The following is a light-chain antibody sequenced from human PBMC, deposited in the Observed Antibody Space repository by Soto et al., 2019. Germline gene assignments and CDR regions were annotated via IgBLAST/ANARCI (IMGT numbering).Light chain of an antibody. J-gene: IGLJ1*01. Sequence: QSALTQPASVSGSPGQSITISCTGTSSDVGSYNLVSWYQQHPGKAPKLMIYGVSKRPSGVSDRFSGSKSGDTASLTISGLQAEDEADYCCCSYAGVNTFYVFGTGTKLTVL. CDR1: SSDVGSYNL. CDR2: GVS. V-gene: IGLV2-23*02. CDR3: CSYAGVNTFYV.